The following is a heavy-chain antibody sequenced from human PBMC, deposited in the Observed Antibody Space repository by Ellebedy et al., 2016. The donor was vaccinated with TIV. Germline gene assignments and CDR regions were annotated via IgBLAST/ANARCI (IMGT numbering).Heavy chain of an antibody. CDR3: ARDGAWFGDFAFDY. J-gene: IGHJ4*02. D-gene: IGHD3-10*01. CDR1: GFIFSSYW. CDR2: IKQDGSEK. Sequence: GESLKISCAASGFIFSSYWMSWVRQAPGKGLEWVANIKQDGSEKYYVDSVKGRFTISRDNAKNSLYLQMNSLRAEDTAVYYCARDGAWFGDFAFDYWGQGTLVTVSS. V-gene: IGHV3-7*01.